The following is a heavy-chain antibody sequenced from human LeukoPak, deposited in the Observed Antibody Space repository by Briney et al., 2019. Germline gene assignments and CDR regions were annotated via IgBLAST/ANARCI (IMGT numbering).Heavy chain of an antibody. CDR1: GYTFTTYA. V-gene: IGHV1-3*01. J-gene: IGHJ4*02. CDR3: ARGNVVSAAGDY. CDR2: INAGTGNT. Sequence: LGASVTVSCKASGYTFTTYAMHWVRQAPGQRLEWMGWINAGTGNTKYSQKFQGRLTITRDTSASTAYMELSSLRSEDTAVYYCARGNVVSAAGDYWGQGTLVTVSS. D-gene: IGHD6-13*01.